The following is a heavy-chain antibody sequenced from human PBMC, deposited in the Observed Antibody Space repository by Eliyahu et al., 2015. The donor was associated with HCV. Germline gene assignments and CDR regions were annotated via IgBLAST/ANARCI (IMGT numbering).Heavy chain of an antibody. V-gene: IGHV3-15*01. D-gene: IGHD3-10*01. J-gene: IGHJ6*03. CDR1: GFTFSKAW. CDR2: IKSKTDGGTT. Sequence: EVQLVESGGGLVKPGGSLRLSCAASGFTFSKAWMSWVRQAPGKGLEWIGRIKSKTDGGTTDYAAPVIRFTISRDDSKSTLYLQMNSLKTEDTAVYYCTTGAPGGFDYYLDVWGQGTTATVSS. CDR3: TTGAPGGFDYYLDV.